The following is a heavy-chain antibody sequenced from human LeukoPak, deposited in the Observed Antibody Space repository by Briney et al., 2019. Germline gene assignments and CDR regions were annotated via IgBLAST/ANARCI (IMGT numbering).Heavy chain of an antibody. D-gene: IGHD1-26*01. CDR2: ISSSSSYI. CDR1: GFTFSSYS. J-gene: IGHJ5*02. Sequence: GGSLRLSCAASGFTFSSYSMNWVRQAPGKGLEWVSSISSSSSYIYYADSAKGRFTISRDNAKNSLHLQMNSLRVEDTAVYYCARDGGVSRNYYGNAVGSWFDPWGQGTLVTVSS. CDR3: ARDGGVSRNYYGNAVGSWFDP. V-gene: IGHV3-21*01.